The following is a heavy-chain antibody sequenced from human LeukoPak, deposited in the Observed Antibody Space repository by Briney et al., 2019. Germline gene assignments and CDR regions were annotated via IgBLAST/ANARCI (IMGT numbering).Heavy chain of an antibody. V-gene: IGHV3-7*01. Sequence: PGGSLRLSCAASGFTFSSYAMHWVRQAPGKGLEWVANIKQDGSEKYYVDSVKGRFTISRDNAKNSLYLQMNSLRAEDTAVYYCARSAYCGGDCYSYHDAFDIWGQGTMVTVSS. CDR1: GFTFSSYA. CDR2: IKQDGSEK. CDR3: ARSAYCGGDCYSYHDAFDI. J-gene: IGHJ3*02. D-gene: IGHD2-21*02.